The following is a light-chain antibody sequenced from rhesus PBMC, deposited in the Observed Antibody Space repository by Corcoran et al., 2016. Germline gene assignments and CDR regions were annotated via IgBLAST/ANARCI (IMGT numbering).Light chain of an antibody. Sequence: DIQMTQSPSSLSASVGDTVTITCRASQSISSWLAWYQQKPGKAPKLLIYKASSLQSGVPSRVSGSGSGTDLTLTISSLQSEDFATYYCQHYSSSARTFGRGTKVDIK. CDR2: KAS. CDR1: QSISSW. V-gene: IGKV1-22*01. J-gene: IGKJ1*01. CDR3: QHYSSSART.